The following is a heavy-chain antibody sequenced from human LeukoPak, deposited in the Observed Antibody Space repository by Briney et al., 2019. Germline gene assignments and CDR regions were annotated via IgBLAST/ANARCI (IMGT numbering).Heavy chain of an antibody. CDR1: GGSISSYY. J-gene: IGHJ4*02. V-gene: IGHV4-59*08. CDR3: ARHVRSGYYHGVFDY. Sequence: KPSETLSLTCTVSGGSISSYYWSWIRQPPGKGLEWIGYIYYSGSTNCNPSLKSRVTISVDTSKNQFSLKLSSVTAADTAVYYCARHVRSGYYHGVFDYWGQGTLVTVSS. CDR2: IYYSGST. D-gene: IGHD3-22*01.